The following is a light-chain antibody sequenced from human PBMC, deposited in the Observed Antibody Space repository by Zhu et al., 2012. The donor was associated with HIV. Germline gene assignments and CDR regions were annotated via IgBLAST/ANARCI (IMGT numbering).Light chain of an antibody. CDR1: QSVRSF. CDR3: QQRSSRPLT. Sequence: EIVMTQSPATLSLSPGERATLSCRASQSVRSFLAWYQQKPGQAPRLLIYDTSKRATGIPARFSGSGSGTDFTLTISSLEPEDFAVYYCQQRSSRPLTFGGGTKVEIK. J-gene: IGKJ4*01. CDR2: DTS. V-gene: IGKV3-11*01.